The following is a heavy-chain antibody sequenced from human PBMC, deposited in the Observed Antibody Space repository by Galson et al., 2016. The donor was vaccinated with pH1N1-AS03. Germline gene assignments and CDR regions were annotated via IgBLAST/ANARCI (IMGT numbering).Heavy chain of an antibody. D-gene: IGHD3-16*02. V-gene: IGHV4-39*01. Sequence: SETLSLTCTVSGGSITSSSSYWGWIRQPPGKGLEWIGSIHYRGTTYYNTSLKSRITISVYTSKNQFSLRLSSLTAADTAVYYCARHAQDYLWGSDRYYDYWGQGTLVTVSS. CDR2: IHYRGTT. J-gene: IGHJ4*02. CDR1: GGSITSSSSY. CDR3: ARHAQDYLWGSDRYYDY.